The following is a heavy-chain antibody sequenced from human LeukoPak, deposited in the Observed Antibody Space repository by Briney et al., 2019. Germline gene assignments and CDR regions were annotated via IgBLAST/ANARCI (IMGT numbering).Heavy chain of an antibody. CDR2: INHSGST. V-gene: IGHV4-34*01. CDR3: ARMLTYYYDSSGYVY. D-gene: IGHD3-22*01. CDR1: GFTFSSYG. J-gene: IGHJ4*02. Sequence: GSLRLSCAASGFTFSSYGMHWIRQPPGKGLEWIGEINHSGSTNYNPSLKSRVTISVDTSKNQFSLKLSSVTAADTAVYYCARMLTYYYDSSGYVYWGQGTLVTVSS.